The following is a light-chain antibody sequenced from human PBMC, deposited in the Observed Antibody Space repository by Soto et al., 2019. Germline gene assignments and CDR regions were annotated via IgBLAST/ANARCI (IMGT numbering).Light chain of an antibody. Sequence: QSALTQPASVSGSPGQSITISCTGTSSDVGSYNFVSWYQQHPGKAPKLMIYEVSKRPSGVSNRFSGSKSGNTASLTISGLQAEDEADYYCCSDAGNWVFGGGTKVTVL. V-gene: IGLV2-23*02. CDR1: SSDVGSYNF. CDR2: EVS. CDR3: CSDAGNWV. J-gene: IGLJ3*02.